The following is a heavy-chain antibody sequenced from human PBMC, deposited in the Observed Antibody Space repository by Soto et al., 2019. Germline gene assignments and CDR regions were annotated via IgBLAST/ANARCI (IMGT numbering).Heavy chain of an antibody. Sequence: SETLSLTCTVSGASISSGVYYWSWVRQHPGKGLEWIGYISYSGSTFYNPSLKSRVSISVDTSNNQFSLKLSSVTAADTAVYYCARGVTYWGQGTLVTVSS. CDR2: ISYSGST. J-gene: IGHJ4*02. CDR3: ARGVTY. CDR1: GASISSGVYY. D-gene: IGHD2-21*02. V-gene: IGHV4-31*03.